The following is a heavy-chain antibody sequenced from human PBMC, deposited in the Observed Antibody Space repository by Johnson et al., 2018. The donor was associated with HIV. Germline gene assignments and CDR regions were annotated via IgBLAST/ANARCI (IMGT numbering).Heavy chain of an antibody. D-gene: IGHD5-18*01. V-gene: IGHV3-7*01. Sequence: VHLVESGGGVVQPGRSLRLSCAASGFTVSSNYMSWVRQAPGKGLEWVANIKQDGSEKYYVDSVKGRFTISRDNAKNSLYLQMNSLRAEDTAVYYCARENVDTAMADAFDIWGQGTMVTVSS. CDR1: GFTVSSNY. CDR2: IKQDGSEK. CDR3: ARENVDTAMADAFDI. J-gene: IGHJ3*02.